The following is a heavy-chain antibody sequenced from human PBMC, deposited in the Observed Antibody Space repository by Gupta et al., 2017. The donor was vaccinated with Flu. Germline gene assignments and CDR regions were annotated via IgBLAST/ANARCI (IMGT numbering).Heavy chain of an antibody. CDR2: ISRSSTSI. D-gene: IGHD1-26*01. Sequence: ASEFTFSIYTFNWVRQAPGKGLEWVSSISRSSTSIHYSDSVRGRFTISRDNAKNSLYLQMNSLKAEDTAVYYCARLSLLGGGAFDIWGPGTVVTVSS. CDR3: ARLSLLGGGAFDI. J-gene: IGHJ3*02. CDR1: EFTFSIYT. V-gene: IGHV3-21*01.